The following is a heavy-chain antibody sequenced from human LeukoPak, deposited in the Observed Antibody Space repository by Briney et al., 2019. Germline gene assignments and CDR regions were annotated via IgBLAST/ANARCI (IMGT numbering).Heavy chain of an antibody. J-gene: IGHJ6*03. CDR1: GYTFIDYY. CDR3: ARMVVVAASQYYYYMDV. Sequence: ASVKVSCKASGYTFIDYYIHWVRQAPGQGLEWMGWINPNSGDTKYVQEFQGRVTMTRDTSTRTAYMELTRLTSDDTAVYYCARMVVVAASQYYYYMDVWGKGITVTVSS. V-gene: IGHV1-2*02. CDR2: INPNSGDT. D-gene: IGHD2-15*01.